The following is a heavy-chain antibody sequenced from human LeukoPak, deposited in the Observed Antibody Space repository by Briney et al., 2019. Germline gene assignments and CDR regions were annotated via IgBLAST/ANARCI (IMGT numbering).Heavy chain of an antibody. CDR2: IYTTGST. V-gene: IGHV4-4*07. D-gene: IGHD2-2*01. CDR3: TRDTSTIWFDY. CDR1: GVTINSYY. Sequence: SETLSLTCTVSGVTINSYYWSWIRQPAGKGLEWIGRIYTTGSTNYNPSLKSRVTMSVDTSKNQFSLKLSSVTAADTAVYYCTRDTSTIWFDYWGQGTLVTVSS. J-gene: IGHJ4*02.